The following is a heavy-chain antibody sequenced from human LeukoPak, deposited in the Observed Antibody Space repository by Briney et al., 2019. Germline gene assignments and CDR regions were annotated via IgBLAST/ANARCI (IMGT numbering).Heavy chain of an antibody. CDR1: GFTFGDYA. CDR2: IRSKVYGGTP. Sequence: GGSLRLSCIASGFTFGDYAMTWVRRAPGKGLEWVGFIRSKVYGGTPEYAASVKGRFTISRDDSKGIAYLQMNSLKTEDTAVYYCTRDQTPYYWGQGTLVTVPS. J-gene: IGHJ4*02. V-gene: IGHV3-49*04. CDR3: TRDQTPYY.